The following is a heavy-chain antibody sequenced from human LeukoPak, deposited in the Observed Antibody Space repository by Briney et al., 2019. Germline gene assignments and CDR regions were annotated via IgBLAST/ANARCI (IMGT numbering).Heavy chain of an antibody. CDR1: GFTFSSYA. D-gene: IGHD3-10*01. CDR3: ARLRFGELGDWFDP. J-gene: IGHJ5*02. Sequence: GGSLRLSCAASGFTFSSYAMSWVRQAPGKGLEWVSAISGSGGSTYYADSVKGRFTISRVNSKNTLYLQMNSLRVEDTAVYYCARLRFGELGDWFDPWGQGTLVTVSS. V-gene: IGHV3-23*01. CDR2: ISGSGGST.